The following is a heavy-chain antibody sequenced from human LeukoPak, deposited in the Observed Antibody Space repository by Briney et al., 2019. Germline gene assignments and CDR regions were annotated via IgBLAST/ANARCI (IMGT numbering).Heavy chain of an antibody. CDR1: RFTFSDYS. CDR2: ISSGSSYI. J-gene: IGHJ3*02. V-gene: IGHV3-21*01. Sequence: GGSLRLSCAASRFTFSDYSMNWVRQAPGKGLEWVSSISSGSSYIYYAYAVKGRFTISRDNAKNSLYLQMNSLRAEDTAVYYCARDFSRAFDIWGQGTLVTVSS. D-gene: IGHD3-3*01. CDR3: ARDFSRAFDI.